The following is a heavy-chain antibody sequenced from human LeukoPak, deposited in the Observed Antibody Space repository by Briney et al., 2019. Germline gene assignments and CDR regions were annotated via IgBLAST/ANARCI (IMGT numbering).Heavy chain of an antibody. Sequence: GSLRLSCAASGFTFDDYGMSWVRQAPGKGLEWVSGINWNGGSTGYADSVKGRFTISRDNAKNSLYLQMNSLRDEDTALYYCTKDSSGYYDGAFDIWGQGTMVTVSS. D-gene: IGHD3-22*01. CDR1: GFTFDDYG. CDR2: INWNGGST. J-gene: IGHJ3*02. V-gene: IGHV3-20*04. CDR3: TKDSSGYYDGAFDI.